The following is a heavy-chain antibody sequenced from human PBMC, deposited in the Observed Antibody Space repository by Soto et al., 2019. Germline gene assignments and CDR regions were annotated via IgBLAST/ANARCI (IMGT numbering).Heavy chain of an antibody. Sequence: ASVKVSCKASGYTFTSYAMHWVRQAPGQRLEWMGWISAYNGNTNYAQKLQGRVTMTTDTSTSTAYMELRSLRSDDTAVYYCAKTSSGDFDYWGQGTLVTVSS. D-gene: IGHD6-25*01. V-gene: IGHV1-18*01. CDR2: ISAYNGNT. J-gene: IGHJ4*02. CDR3: AKTSSGDFDY. CDR1: GYTFTSYA.